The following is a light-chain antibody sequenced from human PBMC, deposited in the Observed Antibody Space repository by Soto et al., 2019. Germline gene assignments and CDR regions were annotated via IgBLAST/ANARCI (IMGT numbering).Light chain of an antibody. Sequence: DIQMTQSPSSVSASVGDRVTISCQASQGISRSLAWYQQKPGKAPKLLIYAASSLQSGVPSRFSGSGFGTDFTLTISSLRPEDSAIYYCQQANSPPLTFGGGTKVDI. CDR3: QQANSPPLT. CDR1: QGISRS. CDR2: AAS. V-gene: IGKV1D-12*01. J-gene: IGKJ4*01.